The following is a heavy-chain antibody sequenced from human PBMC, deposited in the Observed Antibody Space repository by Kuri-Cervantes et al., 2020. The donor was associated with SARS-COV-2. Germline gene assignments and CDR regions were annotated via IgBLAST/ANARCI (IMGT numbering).Heavy chain of an antibody. CDR1: GYTFSGYY. CDR2: INPNSGGT. J-gene: IGHJ6*02. Sequence: ASVKVSCKASGYTFSGYYIYWVRQAPGQGLEWMGWINPNSGGTNYAQKFQGWVTMTRDTSISTAYMELSRLRSDDTAVHYCARGMVRGIIQSYYYAMDAWGQGTTVTVSS. CDR3: ARGMVRGIIQSYYYAMDA. D-gene: IGHD3-10*01. V-gene: IGHV1-2*04.